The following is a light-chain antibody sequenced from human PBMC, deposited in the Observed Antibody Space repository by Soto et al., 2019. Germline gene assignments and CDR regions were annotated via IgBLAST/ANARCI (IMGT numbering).Light chain of an antibody. V-gene: IGKV1D-16*01. CDR1: QDISSW. Sequence: DIQMTQSPSSLSASVGDRVSITCRASQDISSWVAWYQHKPEKGPKSLIYAASSLQRGVSSRFSAGGSGTDFTLTISSLQPEDSATYYCQQYHSYPLSFGGGTKVEIK. J-gene: IGKJ4*01. CDR3: QQYHSYPLS. CDR2: AAS.